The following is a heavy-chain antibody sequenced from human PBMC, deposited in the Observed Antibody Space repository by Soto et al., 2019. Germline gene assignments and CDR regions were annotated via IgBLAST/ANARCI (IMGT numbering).Heavy chain of an antibody. CDR2: LYDVDGS. J-gene: IGHJ3*01. D-gene: IGHD1-1*01. Sequence: RLSCAASGLTVSGKKYVAWVRQAPGKGLEWVSALYDVDGSFYADSVKGRFTTSSDSSKTTVYLQMNGLRPDDTAVYYCATWHEREHAYDVWGQGTTVTVSS. CDR1: GLTVSGKKY. V-gene: IGHV3-53*01. CDR3: ATWHEREHAYDV.